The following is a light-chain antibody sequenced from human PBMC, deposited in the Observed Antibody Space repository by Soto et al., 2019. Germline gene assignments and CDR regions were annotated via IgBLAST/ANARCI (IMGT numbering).Light chain of an antibody. V-gene: IGKV4-1*01. CDR2: WAS. Sequence: DIVMSQSPDSLAVSLGARATINCKSSQSVLYSSNNKNYLAWFQQKAGQPPKLLIYWASTRESGVSDRFSGSGSGTDFTLTISSLQAEDVAVYYCQQYYSHPITFGGGTKLEIK. CDR3: QQYYSHPIT. CDR1: QSVLYSSNNKNY. J-gene: IGKJ4*01.